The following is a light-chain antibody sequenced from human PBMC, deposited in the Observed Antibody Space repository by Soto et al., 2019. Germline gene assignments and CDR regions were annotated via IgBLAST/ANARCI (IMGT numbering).Light chain of an antibody. J-gene: IGLJ3*02. CDR2: DND. CDR3: GTWDTSLSVGV. CDR1: SSNIGDNY. V-gene: IGLV1-51*01. Sequence: QSVLTQPPSVSGAPGQKVTISCSGSSSNIGDNYVSWYQQLPGTAPKLLIYDNDKRPSGIPDRFSGSRSGTSATLGITGLQTGDEADYYCGTWDTSLSVGVFGGGTKVTVL.